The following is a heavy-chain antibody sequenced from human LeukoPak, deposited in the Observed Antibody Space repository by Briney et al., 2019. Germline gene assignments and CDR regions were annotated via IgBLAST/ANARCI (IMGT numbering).Heavy chain of an antibody. D-gene: IGHD5-18*01. CDR3: AKGNGYSYGRYYFDY. Sequence: GGSLRLSCAASGFTFSSYAMGWVRQAPGKGLEWVSAITASGGNTYYADSVKGRFTISRDDSKNTLYLQVNSLRAEDTAVYYCAKGNGYSYGRYYFDYWGQGTLVTVSS. CDR1: GFTFSSYA. CDR2: ITASGGNT. V-gene: IGHV3-23*01. J-gene: IGHJ4*02.